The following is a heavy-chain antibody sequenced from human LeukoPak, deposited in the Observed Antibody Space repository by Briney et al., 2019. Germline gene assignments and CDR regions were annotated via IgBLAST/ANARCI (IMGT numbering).Heavy chain of an antibody. J-gene: IGHJ4*02. Sequence: PGGSLRLSCAASGFTFSSYAMSWVRQAPGKGLEWVSVIIGSGGSAYYADSVKGRFTISRDNSKNTLYLQMNSLRAEDTAVYYCAKAPYCSSTSCYAGYFDFWGQGTLVTVSS. CDR1: GFTFSSYA. V-gene: IGHV3-23*01. D-gene: IGHD2-2*01. CDR3: AKAPYCSSTSCYAGYFDF. CDR2: IIGSGGSA.